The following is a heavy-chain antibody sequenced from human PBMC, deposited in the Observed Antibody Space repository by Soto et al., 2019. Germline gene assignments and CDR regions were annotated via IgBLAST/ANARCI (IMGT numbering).Heavy chain of an antibody. CDR1: GFTFSTYN. J-gene: IGHJ4*02. CDR2: ISYSDSFI. CDR3: ARVGFYSSSVYFDY. V-gene: IGHV3-21*06. Sequence: GGSLRLSCAASGFTFSTYNMNWVRQAPGKGLEWVSSISYSDSFIFYADSVKGRFTISRDNAKNSLYLQMNSLRAEDTAVYYCARVGFYSSSVYFDYWGQGTLVTVSS. D-gene: IGHD6-6*01.